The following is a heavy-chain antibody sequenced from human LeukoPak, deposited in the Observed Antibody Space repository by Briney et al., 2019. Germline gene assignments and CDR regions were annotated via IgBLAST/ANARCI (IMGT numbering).Heavy chain of an antibody. CDR2: IYYSGTT. CDR1: GGSISSSTYY. V-gene: IGHV4-39*01. J-gene: IGHJ4*02. D-gene: IGHD6-13*01. Sequence: SETLSLTCTVSGGSISSSTYYWDWIRQPPGKGLEWIGNIYYSGTTYYNPSLKSRVTISVDTSKNQFSLKLSSVTAADTAVYYCATRGGSSWSNYWGQGTLVTVSS. CDR3: ATRGGSSWSNY.